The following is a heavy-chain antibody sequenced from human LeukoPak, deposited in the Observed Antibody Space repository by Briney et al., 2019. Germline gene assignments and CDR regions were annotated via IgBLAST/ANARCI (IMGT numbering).Heavy chain of an antibody. CDR3: ARGGYYYGSGSYYFFMDV. D-gene: IGHD3-10*01. V-gene: IGHV4-4*07. CDR1: GGSISSYY. CDR2: IYTSGST. Sequence: SETLSLTCTVSGGSISSYYWSWIRQPAGKGLEWIGRIYTSGSTNYNPSLKSRVTMSVDTSKNQFSLKLSSVTAADTAVYYCARGGYYYGSGSYYFFMDVWGKGTTVTISS. J-gene: IGHJ6*03.